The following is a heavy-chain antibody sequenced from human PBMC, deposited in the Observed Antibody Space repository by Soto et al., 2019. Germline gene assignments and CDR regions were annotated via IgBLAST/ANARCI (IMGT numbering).Heavy chain of an antibody. CDR2: IIPILDIT. D-gene: IGHD3-10*01. CDR3: AKERSFYGSGYEY. CDR1: GGIFSDHT. V-gene: IGHV1-69*08. Sequence: QVQLVQSGAEVKKPGSSVKVSCKASGGIFSDHTFSWVRQAPGQGLEWMGRIIPILDITNYAQNFRGTVTISADKSTSTAYMEMSSLRSEDTAVYYCAKERSFYGSGYEYWGQGTLVTVSS. J-gene: IGHJ4*02.